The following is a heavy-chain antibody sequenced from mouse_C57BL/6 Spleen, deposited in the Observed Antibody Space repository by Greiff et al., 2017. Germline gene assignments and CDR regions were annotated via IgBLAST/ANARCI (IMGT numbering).Heavy chain of an antibody. CDR2: IYWDDDK. CDR3: AREGDSNDGGYFDY. D-gene: IGHD2-12*01. Sequence: QVQLKESGPGILQPSQTLSLTCSFSGFSLSTSGMGVSWIRQPSGKGLEWLAHIYWDDDKRYNPFLKSRLTISKDTSRSQVFLKITSVDTADTATYYCAREGDSNDGGYFDYWGQGTTLTVSS. V-gene: IGHV8-12*01. J-gene: IGHJ2*01. CDR1: GFSLSTSGMG.